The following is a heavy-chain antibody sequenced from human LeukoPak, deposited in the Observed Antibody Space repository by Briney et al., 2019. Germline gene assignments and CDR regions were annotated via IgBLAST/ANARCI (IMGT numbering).Heavy chain of an antibody. J-gene: IGHJ4*02. CDR2: IYSGGDI. Sequence: GGSLRLSCVASGFTVNSNFMSWVRQAPGKGLEWVSVIYSGGDIYYADSVKSRFTISRDYSKNTLYLQMNSLRAEDTAIYYCARVGDTSYFFDYWGQGTLVTVSS. V-gene: IGHV3-53*05. D-gene: IGHD1-26*01. CDR1: GFTVNSNF. CDR3: ARVGDTSYFFDY.